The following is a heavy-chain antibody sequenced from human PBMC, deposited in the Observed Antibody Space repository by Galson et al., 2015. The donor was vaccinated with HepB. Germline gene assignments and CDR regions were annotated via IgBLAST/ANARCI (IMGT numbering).Heavy chain of an antibody. J-gene: IGHJ4*02. CDR1: GFTFSSYS. CDR2: ISGSGGST. CDR3: AKGPRITIFGVVIGIYYFDY. Sequence: SLRLSCAASGFTFSSYSMNWVRQAPGKGLEWVSAISGSGGSTYYADSVKGRFTISRDNSKNTLYLQMNSLRAEDTAVYYCAKGPRITIFGVVIGIYYFDYWGQGTLVTVSS. D-gene: IGHD3-3*01. V-gene: IGHV3-23*01.